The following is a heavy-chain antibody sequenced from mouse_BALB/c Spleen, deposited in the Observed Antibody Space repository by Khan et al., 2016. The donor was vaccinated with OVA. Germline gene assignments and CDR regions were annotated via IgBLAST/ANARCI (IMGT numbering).Heavy chain of an antibody. CDR3: AGFGASYYAMYY. J-gene: IGHJ4*01. CDR2: IWGDGST. V-gene: IGHV2-3*01. CDR1: GFSLTNYG. Sequence: QVQLKESGPGLVAPSQSLSITCTVSGFSLTNYGVNWVRQPPGKGLEWLGVIWGDGSTNYHSALISRLSIPKANSKSQVFLKLNSLQTDDTATYYCAGFGASYYAMYYWGQGTSVTVSA. D-gene: IGHD1-1*02.